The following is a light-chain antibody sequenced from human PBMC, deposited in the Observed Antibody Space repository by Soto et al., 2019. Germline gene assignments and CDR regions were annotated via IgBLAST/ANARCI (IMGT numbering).Light chain of an antibody. CDR3: QKYNSAPPFT. V-gene: IGKV1-27*01. J-gene: IGKJ3*01. CDR1: QGISNY. Sequence: DIQMTQSPSSLSASVGDRVTITCRASQGISNYLAWYQQKPGKVPKLLIYAASTLQSGVPSRFSGSGSGTDFTLTISSLQPADVSTYYCQKYNSAPPFTFGRGTKVYIK. CDR2: AAS.